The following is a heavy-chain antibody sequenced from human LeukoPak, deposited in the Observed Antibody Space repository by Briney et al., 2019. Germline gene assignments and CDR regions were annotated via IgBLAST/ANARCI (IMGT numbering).Heavy chain of an antibody. CDR3: ARGGGRGGCYKDPYYYYGMDV. CDR2: IYYSGST. J-gene: IGHJ6*02. D-gene: IGHD3-22*01. Sequence: SQTLSLTCTVSGGSISSGGYYWSWIRQHPGKGLEWIGYIYYSGSTYYNPSLKSRVTISVDTSKNQFSLKLSSVTAADTAVYYCARGGGRGGCYKDPYYYYGMDVWGQGTTVTVSS. CDR1: GGSISSGGYY. V-gene: IGHV4-31*03.